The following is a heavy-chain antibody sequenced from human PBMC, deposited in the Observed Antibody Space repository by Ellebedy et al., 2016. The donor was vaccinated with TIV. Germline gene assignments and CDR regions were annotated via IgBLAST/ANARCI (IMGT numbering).Heavy chain of an antibody. CDR3: AKDQYYDSSAADY. J-gene: IGHJ4*02. V-gene: IGHV3-23*01. CDR1: GFTFSSYA. CDR2: ISGSGGST. D-gene: IGHD3-22*01. Sequence: ESLKISCAASGFTFSSYAMSWVRQAPGKGLEWVSAISGSGGSTYYADSVKGRFTISRDNSKNTLYLQMNSLRAEDTAVDYCAKDQYYDSSAADYWGQGTLVTVSS.